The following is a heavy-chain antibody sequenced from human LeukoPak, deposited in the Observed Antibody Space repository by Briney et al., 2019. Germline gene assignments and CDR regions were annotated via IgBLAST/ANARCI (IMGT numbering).Heavy chain of an antibody. CDR3: AKIAAAGKYYFDY. CDR1: GFTFDDYA. CDR2: ISWNSGSI. D-gene: IGHD6-13*01. Sequence: GGSLRLSCAASGFTFDDYAMHWVRHAPGKGLEWVSGISWNSGSIGYADSVKGRFTISRDNAKNSLYLQMNSLRAEDMALYYCAKIAAAGKYYFDYWGQGTLVTVSS. V-gene: IGHV3-9*03. J-gene: IGHJ4*02.